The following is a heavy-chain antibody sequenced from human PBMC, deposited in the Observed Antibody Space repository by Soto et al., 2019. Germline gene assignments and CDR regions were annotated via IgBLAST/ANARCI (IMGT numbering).Heavy chain of an antibody. CDR1: GFTFNTYA. CDR2: IGGSGGST. Sequence: EVQLLESGGGLVQPGGSLRLSCAASGFTFNTYAMNWVRQAPGKGLEWVSTIGGSGGSTYYADSVKGRFTNSRDNSKNTLYLQMDSLRAEDTAVYYCAKGLTAVVTPRYWGQGTLVTVSS. CDR3: AKGLTAVVTPRY. V-gene: IGHV3-23*01. D-gene: IGHD4-17*01. J-gene: IGHJ4*02.